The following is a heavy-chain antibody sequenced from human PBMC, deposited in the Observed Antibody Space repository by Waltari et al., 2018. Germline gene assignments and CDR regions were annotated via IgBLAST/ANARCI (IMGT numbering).Heavy chain of an antibody. CDR2: IYYSGST. CDR3: AAIKRGDIDY. D-gene: IGHD3-16*01. V-gene: IGHV4-59*11. J-gene: IGHJ4*02. CDR1: GGSISSHY. Sequence: VQLVESGPGLVKPSEPLSLTCTVSGGSISSHYWSWIRQPPGKALEWIGYIYYSGSTNYNPSLKSRVTISVDTSKNQFSLKLSSVTAADTAVYYCAAIKRGDIDYWGQGTLVTVSS.